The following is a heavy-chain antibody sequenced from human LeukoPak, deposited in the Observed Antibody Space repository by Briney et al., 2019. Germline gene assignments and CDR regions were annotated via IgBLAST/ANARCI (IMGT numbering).Heavy chain of an antibody. CDR2: IIPIFGTA. V-gene: IGHV1-69*05. Sequence: ASLKVSCKASGGTFSSYAISWVRQAPGQGLEWMGRIIPIFGTANYAQKFQGRVTITTDESTSTAYMELSSLRSEDTAVYYCGRDLGALGYCSRTSCSWGDAFDIWGQGTMVTVSS. CDR3: GRDLGALGYCSRTSCSWGDAFDI. D-gene: IGHD2-2*01. J-gene: IGHJ3*02. CDR1: GGTFSSYA.